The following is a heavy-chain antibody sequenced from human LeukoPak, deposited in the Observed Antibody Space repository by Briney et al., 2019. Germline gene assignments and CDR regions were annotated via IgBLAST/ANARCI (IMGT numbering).Heavy chain of an antibody. V-gene: IGHV3-74*01. CDR1: GFSFSSYW. J-gene: IGHJ4*02. D-gene: IGHD2-15*01. CDR2: ISSDGNST. Sequence: PGGSLRLSCAASGFSFSSYWMNWVRQAPGKGLVWVSRISSDGNSTNYADSVKGRFTISRDNAKNALYLQMNSLRVEDTAVYYCARGRPHGSDYWGQGTLVTVSS. CDR3: ARGRPHGSDY.